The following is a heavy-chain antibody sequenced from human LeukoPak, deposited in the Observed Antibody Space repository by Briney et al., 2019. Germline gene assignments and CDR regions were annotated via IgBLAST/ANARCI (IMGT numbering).Heavy chain of an antibody. Sequence: SETLSLTCAVYGGSFSGYYWSWIRQPPGKGLDWIGEINHSGSTNYNPSLKSRVTISVDTSKNQFSLKLSSVTAADTAVYYCARLSTMIVVVITTWGQGTLVTVSS. CDR1: GGSFSGYY. D-gene: IGHD3-22*01. V-gene: IGHV4-34*01. CDR2: INHSGST. J-gene: IGHJ5*02. CDR3: ARLSTMIVVVITT.